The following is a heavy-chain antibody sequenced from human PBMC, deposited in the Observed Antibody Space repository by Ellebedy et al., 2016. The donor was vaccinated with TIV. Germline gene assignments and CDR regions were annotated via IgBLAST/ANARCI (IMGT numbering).Heavy chain of an antibody. V-gene: IGHV5-10-1*01. CDR3: ARRGDSDFDS. Sequence: GESLKISCKISGYNFSNNWISWVRQKPGKGLEWMGRIHPSDSDTDYRPSFRGHVTMSVDKSISFAFLQGSSLQASDTAMYYCARRGDSDFDSWGQGTVVTVSP. CDR1: GYNFSNNW. CDR2: IHPSDSDT. D-gene: IGHD4-17*01. J-gene: IGHJ4*02.